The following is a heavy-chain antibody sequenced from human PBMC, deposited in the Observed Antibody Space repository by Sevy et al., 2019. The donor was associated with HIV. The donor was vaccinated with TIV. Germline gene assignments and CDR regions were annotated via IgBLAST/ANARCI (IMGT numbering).Heavy chain of an antibody. CDR1: GGSFSGYC. CDR2: INYSGST. D-gene: IGHD3-3*01. CDR3: ARGSVDFWSGAYLFDY. J-gene: IGHJ4*02. Sequence: SETLSLTCAVYGGSFSGYCWSWIRQPPGKGLEWIGEINYSGSTNYNPSLKSRVTISVDTSKNQFSLKRSSVTAADTAVYYCARGSVDFWSGAYLFDYWGQGTLVTVSS. V-gene: IGHV4-34*01.